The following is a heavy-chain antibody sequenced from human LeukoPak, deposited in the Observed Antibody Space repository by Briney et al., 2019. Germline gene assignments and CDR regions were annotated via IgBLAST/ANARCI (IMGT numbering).Heavy chain of an antibody. Sequence: GGSLTLSCAASGFTVSSNYMSWVRQAPGKGLEWVSVIYSGGSTYYADSVKGRFTISRDNSKNTLYLQMNSLRADDTAVYYCARDKPYSKGAFDYWGQGTLVTVSS. D-gene: IGHD4-11*01. CDR3: ARDKPYSKGAFDY. V-gene: IGHV3-66*02. J-gene: IGHJ4*02. CDR1: GFTVSSNY. CDR2: IYSGGST.